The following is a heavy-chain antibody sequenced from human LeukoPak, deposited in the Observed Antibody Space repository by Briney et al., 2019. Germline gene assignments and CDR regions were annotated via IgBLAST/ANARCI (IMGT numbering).Heavy chain of an antibody. J-gene: IGHJ6*02. CDR1: GFTFSSYS. V-gene: IGHV3-48*04. CDR2: ISSSSSSTI. D-gene: IGHD3-3*01. CDR3: AGGGGASYYDFWSGYLTYYYYGMDV. Sequence: GGSLRLSCAASGFTFSSYSMNWVRQAPGKGLEWVSYISSSSSSTIYYADSVKGRFTISRDNAKNSLYLQMNSLRAEDTAVYYCAGGGGASYYDFWSGYLTYYYYGMDVWGQGTTVTVSS.